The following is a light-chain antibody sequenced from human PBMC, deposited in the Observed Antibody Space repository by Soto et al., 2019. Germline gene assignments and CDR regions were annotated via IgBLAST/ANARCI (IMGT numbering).Light chain of an antibody. J-gene: IGLJ1*01. CDR3: SSYTTSSTYV. CDR2: DVS. CDR1: SSDVGGYNY. Sequence: QSALTQPASVSGSPGQSIAISCTGTSSDVGGYNYFSWYQQHPGKAPKLILCDVSNRPSGVSDRFSGSKSGNTASLTISGLQTEDEADYYCSSYTTSSTYVFGTGTKVT. V-gene: IGLV2-14*01.